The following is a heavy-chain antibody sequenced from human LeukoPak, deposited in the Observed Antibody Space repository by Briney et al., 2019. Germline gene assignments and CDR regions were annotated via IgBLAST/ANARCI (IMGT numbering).Heavy chain of an antibody. J-gene: IGHJ4*02. V-gene: IGHV3-23*01. CDR3: ARVRGYGGNSYYDY. Sequence: GGSLRLSCAASGFTFSSYAMSWVRQAPGKGLEWVSGISGSGGSTYYADSVKGRFTISRDNSKNSLYLQMNSLRAEDTAVYYCARVRGYGGNSYYDYWGQGTLVTVSS. D-gene: IGHD4-17*01. CDR1: GFTFSSYA. CDR2: ISGSGGST.